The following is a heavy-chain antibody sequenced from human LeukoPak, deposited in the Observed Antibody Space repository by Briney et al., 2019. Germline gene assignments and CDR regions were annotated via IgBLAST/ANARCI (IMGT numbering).Heavy chain of an antibody. D-gene: IGHD6-19*01. CDR1: GYTFTSYY. CDR3: ARDLAQWLGSNWFDP. V-gene: IGHV1-46*01. CDR2: INPSGGST. J-gene: IGHJ5*02. Sequence: ASVKVSCKASGYTFTSYYMHWVRHAPGQGLEWMGIINPSGGSTSYAQKFQGRVTMTRDTSTSPVYMELSSLRSEDTAVYYCARDLAQWLGSNWFDPWGQGTLVTVSS.